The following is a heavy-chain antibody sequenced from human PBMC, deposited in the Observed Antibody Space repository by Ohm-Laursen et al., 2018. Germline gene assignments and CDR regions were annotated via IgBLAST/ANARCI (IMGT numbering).Heavy chain of an antibody. V-gene: IGHV4-4*07. J-gene: IGHJ2*01. CDR2: SYTSGGT. Sequence: TLSLTCTVSGGSISSYYWSWIRQRTGKGLEWIGRSYTSGGTNYNPSLKSRVTMSVDTSKNQFSRKLSSVTAADTAVYYCASESSGWDALYWYFDLWGRGTLVTVSS. CDR3: ASESSGWDALYWYFDL. CDR1: GGSISSYY. D-gene: IGHD6-19*01.